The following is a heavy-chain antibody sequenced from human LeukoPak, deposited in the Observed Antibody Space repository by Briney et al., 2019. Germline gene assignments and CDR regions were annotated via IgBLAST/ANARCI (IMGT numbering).Heavy chain of an antibody. J-gene: IGHJ4*02. D-gene: IGHD6-13*01. CDR2: ISYDGSNK. CDR3: ASWGKAEQQLVFDY. V-gene: IGHV3-30-3*01. Sequence: GGSLRLSCAASGFTFSSYAMHWVRQAPGKGLEWVAVISYDGSNKYYADSVKGRFTISRDNSKNTLYLQMNSLRAEDTAVYYCASWGKAEQQLVFDYWGQGTLVTVSS. CDR1: GFTFSSYA.